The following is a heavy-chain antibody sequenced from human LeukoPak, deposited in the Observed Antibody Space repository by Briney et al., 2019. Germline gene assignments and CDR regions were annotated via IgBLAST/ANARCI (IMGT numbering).Heavy chain of an antibody. CDR2: FDPEEGET. V-gene: IGHV1-24*01. CDR3: AISRTYYYGAGSYYE. Sequence: ASVKVSCKVSGYTLSQLSVQWVRQAPGKGLERMGGFDPEEGETIFAQKLQGRVTVTEDTSTHTVYMELSSLRSEDTAVYYCAISRTYYYGAGSYYEWGQGTLVTVSS. CDR1: GYTLSQLS. D-gene: IGHD3-10*01. J-gene: IGHJ4*02.